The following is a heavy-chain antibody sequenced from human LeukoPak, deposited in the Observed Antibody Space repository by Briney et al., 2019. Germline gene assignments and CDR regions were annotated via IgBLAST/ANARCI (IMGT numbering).Heavy chain of an antibody. CDR2: ITGDGGST. V-gene: IGHV3-43*02. CDR1: GFTFDDYA. J-gene: IGHJ4*02. CDR3: AKDGGTGSYSDY. Sequence: VGSLRLSCAASGFTFDDYAMHWVRQAPGKGLEWVSLITGDGGSTYYADSVKGRFTISRDNSKNSLYLQMNSLRTEDTALYYCAKDGGTGSYSDYWGQGTLVTVSS. D-gene: IGHD2-8*02.